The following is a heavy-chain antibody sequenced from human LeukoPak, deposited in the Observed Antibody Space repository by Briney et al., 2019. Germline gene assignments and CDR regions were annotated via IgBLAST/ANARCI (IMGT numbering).Heavy chain of an antibody. V-gene: IGHV1-8*01. Sequence: ASVKVSCKASGYTFTSYDINWVRQATGQGLEWMGWMNPNSGNTGYAQKFQGRVAMTRNTSISTAYMELSSLRSEDTAVYYCARAGGYCGRISCPYYFDYWGQGSLVAVSS. D-gene: IGHD2-15*01. J-gene: IGHJ4*02. CDR3: ARAGGYCGRISCPYYFDY. CDR1: GYTFTSYD. CDR2: MNPNSGNT.